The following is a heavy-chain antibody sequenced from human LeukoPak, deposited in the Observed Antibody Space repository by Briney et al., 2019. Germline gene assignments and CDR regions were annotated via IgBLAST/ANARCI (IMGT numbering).Heavy chain of an antibody. D-gene: IGHD3-22*01. CDR2: IYTSGST. Sequence: SETLSLTCTVSGGSISSYYWSWIRQPAGKGLEWIGRIYTSGSTNYNPSLKSRVTISVDTSKNQFSLKLSSVTAADTAVYYCARHPSYYDRIDYWGQGTLITVSS. CDR3: ARHPSYYDRIDY. V-gene: IGHV4-4*07. CDR1: GGSISSYY. J-gene: IGHJ4*02.